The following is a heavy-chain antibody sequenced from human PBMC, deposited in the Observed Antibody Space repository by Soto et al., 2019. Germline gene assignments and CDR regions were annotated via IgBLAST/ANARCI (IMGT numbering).Heavy chain of an antibody. D-gene: IGHD6-13*01. CDR2: INHSGST. Sequence: QVQLQQWGAGLLKPSETLSLTCAVFGGSFSDYYWSWIRQPPGKGLEWIGEINHSGSTNYNPSLKXRXXISVDTSKNQFSLKLSSVTAADTAVYYCGGITVAHWGQGTQVTVSS. V-gene: IGHV4-34*01. CDR3: GGITVAH. CDR1: GGSFSDYY. J-gene: IGHJ4*02.